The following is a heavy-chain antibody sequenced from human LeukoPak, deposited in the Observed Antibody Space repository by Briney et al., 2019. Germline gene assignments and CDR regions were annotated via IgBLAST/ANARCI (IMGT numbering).Heavy chain of an antibody. V-gene: IGHV3-23*01. CDR3: AKNIAVAGTGYFDY. CDR1: GFTFSSYA. CDR2: VSGSGGST. D-gene: IGHD6-19*01. Sequence: GGSLRLSCAASGFTFSSYAMSWVRQAPGKGLEWVSAVSGSGGSTYYADSVKGRFTISRDNSKNTLYLQMNSLRAEDTAVYYCAKNIAVAGTGYFDYWGQGTLVTVSS. J-gene: IGHJ4*02.